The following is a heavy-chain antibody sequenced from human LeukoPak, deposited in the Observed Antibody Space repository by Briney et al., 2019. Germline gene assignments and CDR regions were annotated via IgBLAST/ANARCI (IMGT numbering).Heavy chain of an antibody. CDR2: ISASDRRT. CDR1: GFTFGNYG. CDR3: TKTHLPGIAVTGPDY. Sequence: GGSLRLSCAASGFTFGNYGMSWVRQAPGKGLEWVSAISASDRRTYYADSVKGRFTISRDNSKNTLYLQMNSLRAEDTAIYYCTKTHLPGIAVTGPDYWGQGTLVTVSS. D-gene: IGHD6-19*01. V-gene: IGHV3-23*01. J-gene: IGHJ4*02.